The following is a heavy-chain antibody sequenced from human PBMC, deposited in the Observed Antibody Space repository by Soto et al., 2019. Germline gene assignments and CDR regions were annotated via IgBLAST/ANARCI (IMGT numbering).Heavy chain of an antibody. V-gene: IGHV1-8*01. J-gene: IGHJ4*02. CDR3: ARTLYGDNVDY. CDR2: MNPNSGNT. D-gene: IGHD4-17*01. CDR1: GNTFTSYD. Sequence: VPLGQSWAEVKEPGASGKVPCKASGNTFTSYDINWVRQATGQGLEWMGWMNPNSGNTGYAQKFQGRVTMTRNTSISTAYMELSSLRSEDTAVYYCARTLYGDNVDYWGQGTLVTVSS.